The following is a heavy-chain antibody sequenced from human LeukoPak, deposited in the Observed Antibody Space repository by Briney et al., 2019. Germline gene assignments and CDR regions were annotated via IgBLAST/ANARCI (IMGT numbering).Heavy chain of an antibody. CDR1: GFTFSSYG. V-gene: IGHV3-30*02. CDR2: IRYDGTNK. CDR3: ATKVHVDTAPKRYYHMDV. J-gene: IGHJ6*03. Sequence: GGSLRLSCAASGFTFSSYGMHWVRQAPGKGLEWVAFIRYDGTNKYYGDSVKGRFTVSRDNSKSTLYLQMNSLRVEDTGVYYCATKVHVDTAPKRYYHMDVWGKGTTVTVSS. D-gene: IGHD5-18*01.